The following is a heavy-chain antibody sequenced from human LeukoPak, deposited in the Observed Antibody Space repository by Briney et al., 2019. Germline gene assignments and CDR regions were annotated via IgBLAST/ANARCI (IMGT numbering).Heavy chain of an antibody. CDR2: IYASGST. CDR1: GDSISSYY. V-gene: IGHV4-4*07. Sequence: PSETLSLTCTVSGDSISSYYWSWIRQPAGKGLEWIGRIYASGSTNYNPSLKSRVTMSLDTSKNQFSLNLSSVTAADTAVYYCARKALPGNWFDRWGQGTLVTVSS. CDR3: ARKALPGNWFDR. J-gene: IGHJ5*02.